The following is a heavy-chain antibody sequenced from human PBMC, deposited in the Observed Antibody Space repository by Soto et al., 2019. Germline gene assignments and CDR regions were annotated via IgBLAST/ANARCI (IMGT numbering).Heavy chain of an antibody. CDR3: ATTVTTYFDY. V-gene: IGHV3-64*01. CDR2: ISSNGGST. D-gene: IGHD4-17*01. CDR1: GFTFSSYA. J-gene: IGHJ4*02. Sequence: PGGSLRLACAASGFTFSSYAMHWVRQAPGKGLEYVSAISSNGGSTYYANSVKGRFTISRDNSKNTLYLQMGSLRAEDMAVYYCATTVTTYFDYWGQGTLVTVSS.